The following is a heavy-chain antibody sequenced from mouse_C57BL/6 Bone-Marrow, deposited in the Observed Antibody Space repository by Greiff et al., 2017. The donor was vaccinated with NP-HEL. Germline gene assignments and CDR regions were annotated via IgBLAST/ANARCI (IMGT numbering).Heavy chain of an antibody. CDR3: ARLGAGFYDYVPYGRYFSV. V-gene: IGHV1-50*01. J-gene: IGHJ1*03. D-gene: IGHD2-4*01. CDR2: IDPSDSYT. Sequence: QVQLQQPGAELVKPGASVKLSCKASGYTFTSYWMQWVKQRPGQGLEWIGEIDPSDSYTNYNQKFKGKATLTVDTSSSTAYMQLSSLTSEDSAVYYCARLGAGFYDYVPYGRYFSVWGTGTTVTVSS. CDR1: GYTFTSYW.